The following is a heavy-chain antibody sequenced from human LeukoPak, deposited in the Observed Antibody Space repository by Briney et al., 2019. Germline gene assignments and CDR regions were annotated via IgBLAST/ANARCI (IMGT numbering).Heavy chain of an antibody. D-gene: IGHD5-18*01. J-gene: IGHJ6*03. CDR1: TFTFSNFW. CDR3: ARCGYRSAYGWGGGYYYYFMDV. CDR2: IKQDVSEK. V-gene: IGHV3-7*01. Sequence: GGSLRLSCAASTFTFSNFWMSWVRQAAGKGLEWVATIKQDVSEKYYVDSVKGRFTISRDDAKNSLYLQMNSLRAEDTAVYYCARCGYRSAYGWGGGYYYYFMDVWGNGTTVTVSS.